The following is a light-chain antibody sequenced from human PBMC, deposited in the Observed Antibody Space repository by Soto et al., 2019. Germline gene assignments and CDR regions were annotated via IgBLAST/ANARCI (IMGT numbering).Light chain of an antibody. V-gene: IGLV1-44*01. J-gene: IGLJ1*01. CDR1: SSNIGINT. CDR2: SSN. Sequence: QSVLTQPPSASGTPGQRVTISCSGSSSNIGINTVNWYQQLPVTAPKLLIYSSNHRPSGVPDRFSGSKSGTAASLAISGRQAEDEADYDCAAWDDSLNGPVFGTGTKLTVL. CDR3: AAWDDSLNGPV.